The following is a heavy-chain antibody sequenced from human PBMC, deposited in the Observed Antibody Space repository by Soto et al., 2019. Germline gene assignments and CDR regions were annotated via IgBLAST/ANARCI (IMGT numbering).Heavy chain of an antibody. CDR3: AKLPSVTRGY. CDR1: GFTFSSYA. CDR2: ISGSGDRA. J-gene: IGHJ4*02. V-gene: IGHV3-23*01. Sequence: GGSLTLSRAPYGFTFSSYAMSWVRPAPGKGLEWVSAISGSGDRAYYADSVKGRFTTSRDNSKNTQYLQMNSLRGEGTAGNYCAKLPSVTRGYWGQGTLVTVSS. D-gene: IGHD4-17*01.